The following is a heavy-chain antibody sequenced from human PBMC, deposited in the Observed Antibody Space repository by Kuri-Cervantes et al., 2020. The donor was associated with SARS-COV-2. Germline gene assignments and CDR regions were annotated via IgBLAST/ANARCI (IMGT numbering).Heavy chain of an antibody. CDR3: TTEYYDFWSGFYYYYGMDV. V-gene: IGHV3-15*07. CDR1: GFTFSNAW. D-gene: IGHD3-3*01. CDR2: IKSKTDGGTT. J-gene: IGHJ6*02. Sequence: LSLTCAASGFTFSNAWMNWVRQAPGKGLEWVGRIKSKTDGGTTDYAAPVKGRFTISRDDSKNTLYLQMNSLKTEDTAVYYCTTEYYDFWSGFYYYYGMDVWGQGTTVTVSS.